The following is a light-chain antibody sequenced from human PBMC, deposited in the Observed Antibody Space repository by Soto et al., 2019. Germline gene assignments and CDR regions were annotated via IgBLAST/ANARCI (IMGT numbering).Light chain of an antibody. CDR2: AAS. CDR1: QGISNY. V-gene: IGKV1-27*01. Sequence: DIQMTQSPSSLSASVGDRVTITCRASQGISNYLAWYQQKPGKVPKVLIYAASTLQARVPSRFTAIGSGTDVTLTISSLQPEDVAAYYCQKYNRAPLTFGGGTKVEIK. J-gene: IGKJ4*01. CDR3: QKYNRAPLT.